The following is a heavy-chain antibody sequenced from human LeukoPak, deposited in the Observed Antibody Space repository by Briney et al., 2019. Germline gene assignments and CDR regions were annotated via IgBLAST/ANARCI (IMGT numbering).Heavy chain of an antibody. D-gene: IGHD1-26*01. V-gene: IGHV1-8*03. Sequence: ASVKVSCKASGYTFPTYDIKWVRQATGQGLEWMGWMNPNSGYTGYAQKFQGRVTITRDTSISTAYMELSSLRSEDTAVYYCARVAGSIDYWGQGTLVTVSS. J-gene: IGHJ4*02. CDR3: ARVAGSIDY. CDR2: MNPNSGYT. CDR1: GYTFPTYD.